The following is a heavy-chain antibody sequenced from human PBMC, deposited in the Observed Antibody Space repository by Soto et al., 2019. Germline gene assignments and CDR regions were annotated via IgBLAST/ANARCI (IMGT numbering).Heavy chain of an antibody. CDR3: ARVRGYYYGSGSYYSGEIDY. V-gene: IGHV1-18*01. D-gene: IGHD3-10*01. CDR2: ISAYNGNT. Sequence: ASVKVSCKASGYTFTSYGISWVRQAPGQGPEWMGWISAYNGNTNYAQKLQGRVTMTTDTSTSTAYMELRSLRSDDTAVYYCARVRGYYYGSGSYYSGEIDYWGQGTLVTVSS. J-gene: IGHJ4*02. CDR1: GYTFTSYG.